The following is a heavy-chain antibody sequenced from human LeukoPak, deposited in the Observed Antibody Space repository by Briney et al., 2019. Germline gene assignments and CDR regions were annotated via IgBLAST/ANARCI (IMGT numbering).Heavy chain of an antibody. J-gene: IGHJ4*02. D-gene: IGHD3-10*01. CDR3: AKASYGSGRSFDY. CDR1: GFTFSSYW. CDR2: INTDGSST. Sequence: GGSLRLSCAASGFTFSSYWMHWVRQGPGKGLVWVSRINTDGSSTNYADSVKGRFTISRDNAKKTLYLQMNSLRAEDTAVYYCAKASYGSGRSFDYWGQGTLVTVSS. V-gene: IGHV3-74*01.